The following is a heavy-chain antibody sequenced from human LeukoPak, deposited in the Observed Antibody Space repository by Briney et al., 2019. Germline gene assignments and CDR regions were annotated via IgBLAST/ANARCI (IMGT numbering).Heavy chain of an antibody. CDR3: AKGPKYDFWSGTRDYYFDY. J-gene: IGHJ4*02. CDR2: ISGSGGST. CDR1: GFTFSSYA. V-gene: IGHV3-23*01. D-gene: IGHD3-3*01. Sequence: AGGSLRLSCAASGFTFSSYAMSWVRQAPGRGLEWVSAISGSGGSTYYADSVKGRFTISRDNSRNTLYLQINSLRAEDTAVYYCAKGPKYDFWSGTRDYYFDYWGQGTLVTVPS.